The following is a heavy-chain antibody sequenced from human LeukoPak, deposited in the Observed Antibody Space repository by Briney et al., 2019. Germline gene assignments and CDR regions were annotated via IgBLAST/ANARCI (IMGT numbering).Heavy chain of an antibody. V-gene: IGHV4-30-2*01. Sequence: KPSETLSLTCSVSGGSISSGGYYWSWIRQPPGKDLEWIGYIYHSGSSYYNPSLKSRVTISVDRSKNQFSLKLSSVTAADTAVYYCARGPAVTTSILVYYYGMDVWGQGTTVTVSS. J-gene: IGHJ6*02. D-gene: IGHD4-17*01. CDR3: ARGPAVTTSILVYYYGMDV. CDR1: GGSISSGGYY. CDR2: IYHSGSS.